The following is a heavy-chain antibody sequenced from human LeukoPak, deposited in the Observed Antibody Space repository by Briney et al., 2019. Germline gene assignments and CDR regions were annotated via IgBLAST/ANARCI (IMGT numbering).Heavy chain of an antibody. D-gene: IGHD3-22*01. CDR2: ISAYNGNT. Sequence: ASVKVSCKASGDTFTSYGISWVRQAPGQGLEWMGWISAYNGNTNYAQKLQGRVTMTTDTSTSTAYMELRSLRSDDTAVYYCVKTYYYDSSGYYDFDYWGQGTLVTVSS. J-gene: IGHJ4*02. CDR1: GDTFTSYG. CDR3: VKTYYYDSSGYYDFDY. V-gene: IGHV1-18*01.